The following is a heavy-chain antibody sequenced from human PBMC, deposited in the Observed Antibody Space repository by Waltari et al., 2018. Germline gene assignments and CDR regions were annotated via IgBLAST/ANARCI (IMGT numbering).Heavy chain of an antibody. J-gene: IGHJ4*02. Sequence: EVQLVESGGGFIQSGGSLRLSCAASGFTVSSNYMSWVRQAPGKGLEWGSVIFSDGRTYYADSVKGRFTISRDNSKNTLYLQINSLRAEDTAVYYCARDSRGGLFFDYWGQGTLVTVSS. CDR1: GFTVSSNY. V-gene: IGHV3-53*01. CDR3: ARDSRGGLFFDY. CDR2: IFSDGRT.